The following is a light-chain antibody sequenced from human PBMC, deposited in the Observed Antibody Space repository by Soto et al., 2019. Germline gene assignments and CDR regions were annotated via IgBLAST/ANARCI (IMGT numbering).Light chain of an antibody. V-gene: IGLV1-44*01. CDR2: DNN. CDR3: AAWDESLNGYV. J-gene: IGLJ1*01. CDR1: SSNIGSNT. Sequence: QSVLTQPPSASGTPGQRVTISCSGGSSNIGSNTVNWHQQLPGTAPKLLIYDNNQRPSGVPDRFSGSKSGTSASLAIGGLQSEDEADYYCAAWDESLNGYVFGTGTKVTVL.